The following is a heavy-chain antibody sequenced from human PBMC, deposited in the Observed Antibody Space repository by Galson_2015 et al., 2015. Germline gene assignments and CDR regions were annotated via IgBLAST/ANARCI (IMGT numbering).Heavy chain of an antibody. CDR2: ISNSGGIT. CDR3: AKDRDSGSYYYYYGMDV. Sequence: SLRLSCAASGFTFSSYAMSWVRQAPGKGLEWVSDISNSGGITYYADSVKGRFTISRDNSKNTLYLQMNSLRADDTAVYYYAKDRDSGSYYYYYGMDVWGQGTTVTVSS. CDR1: GFTFSSYA. D-gene: IGHD1-26*01. V-gene: IGHV3-23*01. J-gene: IGHJ6*02.